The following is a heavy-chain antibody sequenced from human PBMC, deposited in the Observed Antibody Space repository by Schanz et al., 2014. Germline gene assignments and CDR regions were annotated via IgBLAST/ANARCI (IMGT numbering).Heavy chain of an antibody. CDR1: GGSINSDAFY. CDR3: ARDRLAAQGIDS. V-gene: IGHV4-31*03. CDR2: IYYSGGT. J-gene: IGHJ4*02. D-gene: IGHD6-6*01. Sequence: QVQLQESGPGVVKPSQTLSLTCTVSGGSINSDAFYWTWIRQHPGKGLEWVGYIYYSGGTYYSPSLKSRVSISLDTSKNQFSLNLSDVTAADTAVYYCARDRLAAQGIDSWGQGTLVTVSS.